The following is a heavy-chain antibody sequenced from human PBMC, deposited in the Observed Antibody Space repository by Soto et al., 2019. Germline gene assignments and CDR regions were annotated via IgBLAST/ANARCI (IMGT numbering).Heavy chain of an antibody. CDR2: IYYSGST. V-gene: IGHV4-59*01. CDR1: GGSISSYY. Sequence: LSLTCTVSGGSISSYYWSWIRQPPGKGLEWIGYIYYSGSTNYNPPRKSRVTISVDTSKNQFSLKLSSVTAADAAVYYCAGSYSSSPPFEYWGQGTLVTVSS. D-gene: IGHD6-6*01. CDR3: AGSYSSSPPFEY. J-gene: IGHJ4*02.